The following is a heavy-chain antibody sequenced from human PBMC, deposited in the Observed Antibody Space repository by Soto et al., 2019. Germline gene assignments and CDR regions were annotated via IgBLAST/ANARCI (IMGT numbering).Heavy chain of an antibody. CDR1: GGSISSSSYY. D-gene: IGHD6-19*01. J-gene: IGHJ4*02. V-gene: IGHV4-39*01. Sequence: QLQLQESGPGLVKPSETLSLTCTVSGGSISSSSYYWGWIRQPPGKGLEWIGSIYYSGSTYYNPSLKSRVTISVDTSKHQFFLKMSSVTAADTAVYYCARHGGQWLALFDYWGQGIFVTVSS. CDR3: ARHGGQWLALFDY. CDR2: IYYSGST.